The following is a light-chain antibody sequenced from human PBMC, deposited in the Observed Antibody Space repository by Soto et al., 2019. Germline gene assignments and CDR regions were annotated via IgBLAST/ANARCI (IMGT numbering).Light chain of an antibody. Sequence: MSLSAAALSVSPGERVTLSCGTSHGVNSHLAWYQQKPGQAPRLLLYGASTRATGIPARFSGSGSGTEFTLTISSLQSEDFAVYYCQQYNNWHRTFGQGTKVDIK. J-gene: IGKJ1*01. CDR2: GAS. V-gene: IGKV3-15*01. CDR1: HGVNSH. CDR3: QQYNNWHRT.